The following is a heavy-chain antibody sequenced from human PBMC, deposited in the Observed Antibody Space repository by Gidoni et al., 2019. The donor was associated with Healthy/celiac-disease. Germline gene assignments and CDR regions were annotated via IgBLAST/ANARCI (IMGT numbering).Heavy chain of an antibody. Sequence: QVQLVQSGAEVKKPGASVKVSCKASGYTFTGYYLHWVRQAPGQGLDGRGWINPNSGGTNYAQKFQGRVTMTRDTSISTAYMELSRLRSDDTAVYYCAREGPYYYDSSGYYYGYWGQGTLVTVSS. CDR1: GYTFTGYY. CDR3: AREGPYYYDSSGYYYGY. CDR2: INPNSGGT. D-gene: IGHD3-22*01. V-gene: IGHV1-2*02. J-gene: IGHJ4*02.